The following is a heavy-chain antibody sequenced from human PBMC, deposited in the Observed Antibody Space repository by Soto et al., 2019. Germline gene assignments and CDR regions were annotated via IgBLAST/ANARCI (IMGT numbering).Heavy chain of an antibody. CDR2: IIPIFGTA. CDR3: ARELTLPLAFDI. D-gene: IGHD2-15*01. Sequence: QVQLVQSGAEVKKPGSSVKVSCKASGGTFSRYAISWVRQAPGQGLEWLGGIIPIFGTANYEQKFQARVTLTADESTSTGYMELSTLRSEDTAVYVGARELTLPLAFDIWVQGTMGTVSS. V-gene: IGHV1-69*01. J-gene: IGHJ3*02. CDR1: GGTFSRYA.